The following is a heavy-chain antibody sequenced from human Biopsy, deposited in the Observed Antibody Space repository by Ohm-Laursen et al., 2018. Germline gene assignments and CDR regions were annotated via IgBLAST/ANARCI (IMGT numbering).Heavy chain of an antibody. V-gene: IGHV4-59*01. CDR2: ISVGGST. CDR1: GASFSGDY. J-gene: IGHJ3*01. Sequence: SETLSLTCTVSGASFSGDYWSWIRQSPGRGLEWIGSISVGGSTYYNPSLRGRVTISVDASKNQFSLKLSSVTAADTAVFFCARLYRLDDYWNDDPPDAFDVWAQGTMVTVSS. D-gene: IGHD3-3*01. CDR3: ARLYRLDDYWNDDPPDAFDV.